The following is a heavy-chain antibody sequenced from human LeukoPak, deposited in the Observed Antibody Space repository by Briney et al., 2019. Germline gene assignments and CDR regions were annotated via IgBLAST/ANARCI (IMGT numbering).Heavy chain of an antibody. V-gene: IGHV1-69*06. J-gene: IGHJ4*02. CDR3: ARDQRYYGSGSYYNDY. D-gene: IGHD3-10*01. Sequence: SVKVSCKASGGTFSSYAISWVRQAPGQGLEWMGRIIPIFGTANYAQKFQGRVTITADKSTSTAHMELSSLRSEDTAVYYCARDQRYYGSGSYYNDYWGQGTLVTVSS. CDR1: GGTFSSYA. CDR2: IIPIFGTA.